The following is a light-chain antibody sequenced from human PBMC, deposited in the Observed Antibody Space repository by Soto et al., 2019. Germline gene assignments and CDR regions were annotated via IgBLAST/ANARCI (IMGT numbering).Light chain of an antibody. CDR3: QQRKNWPPLT. Sequence: EIVLTQSPATLSLSPGERATLSCRVSQSVSSYLAWYQQKPGQAPRLLIYDASNRATGIPARFSGSGSGTDFTLTISSLEPEDFAVYYCQQRKNWPPLTFGGGTKVEIK. CDR2: DAS. J-gene: IGKJ4*01. CDR1: QSVSSY. V-gene: IGKV3-11*01.